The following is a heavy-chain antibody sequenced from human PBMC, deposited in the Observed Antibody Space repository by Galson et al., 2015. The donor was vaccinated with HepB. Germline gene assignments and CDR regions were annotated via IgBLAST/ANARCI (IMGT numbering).Heavy chain of an antibody. CDR1: GYTFTSYG. CDR2: ISAYNGNT. D-gene: IGHD6-19*01. V-gene: IGHV1-18*04. Sequence: SVKVSCKASGYTFTSYGISWVRQAPGQGLEWMGWISAYNGNTSYAQKLQGRVTMTTDTSTSTAYMELRSLRSDDTAVYYCARDQEENSSGWFDYWGQGTLVTVSS. J-gene: IGHJ4*02. CDR3: ARDQEENSSGWFDY.